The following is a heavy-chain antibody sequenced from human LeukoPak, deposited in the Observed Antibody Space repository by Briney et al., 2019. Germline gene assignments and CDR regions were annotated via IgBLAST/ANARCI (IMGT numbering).Heavy chain of an antibody. CDR1: GFTFSSYA. CDR2: ISYDGSNK. Sequence: GRSLRLSCAASGFTFSSYAMHWVRQAPGKGLEWVAVISYDGSNKYYADSVKGRFTISRDNSKNTLYLQMNSLRAEDTAVYYCARDREPLAAYYFDYWGQGTLVTVSS. D-gene: IGHD6-25*01. CDR3: ARDREPLAAYYFDY. J-gene: IGHJ4*02. V-gene: IGHV3-30*04.